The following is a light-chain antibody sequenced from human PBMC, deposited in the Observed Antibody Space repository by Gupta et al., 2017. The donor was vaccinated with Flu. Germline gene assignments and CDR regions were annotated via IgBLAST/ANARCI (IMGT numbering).Light chain of an antibody. CDR2: DAS. CDR1: QSVSDSY. J-gene: IGKJ5*01. CDR3: QQYATSPIT. V-gene: IGKV3-20*01. Sequence: EILLTQSPGTLSLSPGERATLSCRASQSVSDSYLAWYQQKPGQAPRLLVYDASGRASGIPDRFGGSGSGTDFTLTISRLEPEDFAEYYCQQYATSPITFGPGTRLEIK.